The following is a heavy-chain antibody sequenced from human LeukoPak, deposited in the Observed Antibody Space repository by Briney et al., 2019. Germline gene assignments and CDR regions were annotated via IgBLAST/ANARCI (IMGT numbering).Heavy chain of an antibody. V-gene: IGHV3-7*01. Sequence: GGSLRLSCAVSGLSFSSSWMDWVRQAPGKGLEWVTSINPDGNKKYSADSVKGRFTISRDNAENSLYLQMNSLRVEDTAFYYCARDLAYSRLDYWGQGMLVTVSS. D-gene: IGHD5-18*01. CDR2: INPDGNKK. CDR1: GLSFSSSW. J-gene: IGHJ4*02. CDR3: ARDLAYSRLDY.